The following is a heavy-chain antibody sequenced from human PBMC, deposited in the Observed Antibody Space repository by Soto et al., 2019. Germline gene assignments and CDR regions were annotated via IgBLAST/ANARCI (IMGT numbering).Heavy chain of an antibody. CDR2: IIPIFGTA. Sequence: SVKVSCKASGGTFSSYAISWVRQAPGQGLEWMGGIIPIFGTANYAQKFQGRVTITADESTSTAYMELSSLRSKDTAVYYCARGEGYGDYVRYYYGMDVWGQGTTVTVSS. V-gene: IGHV1-69*13. CDR3: ARGEGYGDYVRYYYGMDV. D-gene: IGHD4-17*01. CDR1: GGTFSSYA. J-gene: IGHJ6*02.